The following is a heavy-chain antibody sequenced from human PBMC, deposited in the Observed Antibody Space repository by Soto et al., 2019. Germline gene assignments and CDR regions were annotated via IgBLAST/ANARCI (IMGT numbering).Heavy chain of an antibody. Sequence: SETLSLTCTVSGGSINSGGYYWSWIRQHPGKGLEWIGYIYYSGSTYYNPSLKSRVTISVDTSKNQFSLKLTSVTAADTAVYLCARAQTIFGIITVFDYWGKGTLVTVSS. V-gene: IGHV4-31*03. D-gene: IGHD3-3*01. CDR2: IYYSGST. J-gene: IGHJ4*02. CDR3: ARAQTIFGIITVFDY. CDR1: GGSINSGGYY.